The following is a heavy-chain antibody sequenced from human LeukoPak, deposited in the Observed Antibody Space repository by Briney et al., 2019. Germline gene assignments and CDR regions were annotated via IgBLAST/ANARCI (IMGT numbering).Heavy chain of an antibody. CDR3: AKDSSSGTYFDY. J-gene: IGHJ4*02. V-gene: IGHV3-23*01. CDR1: GFTFSTYD. CDR2: ISGSGGST. Sequence: GGSLRLSCAASGFTFSTYDMSWVRQAPGKGLEWVSAISGSGGSTYYADSVKGRFTISRDNSKNALYLQLKSLRAEDTAVYYCAKDSSSGTYFDYWGQGTLVTVSS. D-gene: IGHD1-26*01.